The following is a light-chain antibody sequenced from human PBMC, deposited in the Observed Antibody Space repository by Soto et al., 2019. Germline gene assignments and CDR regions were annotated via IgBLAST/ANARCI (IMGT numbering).Light chain of an antibody. J-gene: IGKJ1*01. V-gene: IGKV1-5*03. CDR3: QQYDSYSLRT. CDR1: QTITTS. Sequence: DIQMTQSPSTLSASVGDRVTITCRASQTITTSLAWYQQKPGKAPKLLIYKASSLESGVPSRFSGSGSGTVFTLTISSLQPDDFATYYCQQYDSYSLRTFGQGTRVEI. CDR2: KAS.